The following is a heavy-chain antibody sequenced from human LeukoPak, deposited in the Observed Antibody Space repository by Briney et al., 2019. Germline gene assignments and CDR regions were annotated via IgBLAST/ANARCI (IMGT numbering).Heavy chain of an antibody. CDR1: GGTFSSYA. D-gene: IGHD6-19*01. CDR2: IIPIFGTA. Sequence: SVKVSCKASGGTFSSYAISWVRQAPGQGLEWMGGIIPIFGTANYAQKFQGRVTITADESTSTAYMELSSLRSEDTAVYYCATPTGYSSGWYIWFDPWGQGTLVTVSS. V-gene: IGHV1-69*01. CDR3: ATPTGYSSGWYIWFDP. J-gene: IGHJ5*02.